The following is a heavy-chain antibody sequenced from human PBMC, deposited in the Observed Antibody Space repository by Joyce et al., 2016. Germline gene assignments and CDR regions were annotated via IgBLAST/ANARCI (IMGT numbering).Heavy chain of an antibody. CDR2: LSSSSSYI. D-gene: IGHD2-8*01. CDR1: GFTFSSYR. J-gene: IGHJ4*02. CDR3: ARSSYTNGIFDY. V-gene: IGHV3-21*01. Sequence: EVQLVESGGGLVKPGGSLRLSCAASGFTFSSYRMSGVRQAPGKGLEGVSSLSSSSSYIKYTDSVKGRFTISRDNAKNALYLQMNSLRVEDTAVYYCARSSYTNGIFDYWGQGTLVTVSS.